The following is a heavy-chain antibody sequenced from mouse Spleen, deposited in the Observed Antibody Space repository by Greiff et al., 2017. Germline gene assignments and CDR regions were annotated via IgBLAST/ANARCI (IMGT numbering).Heavy chain of an antibody. J-gene: IGHJ1*01. CDR3: ARGKEVHYYGSSSWYFDV. D-gene: IGHD1-1*01. CDR1: GYAFTNYL. CDR2: INPGSGGT. V-gene: IGHV1-54*01. Sequence: QVQLQQSGAELVRPGTSVKVSCKASGYAFTNYLIEWVKQRPGQGLEWIGVINPGSGGTNYNEKFKGKATLTADKSSSTAYMQLSSLTSEDSAVYFCARGKEVHYYGSSSWYFDVWGAGTTVTVSS.